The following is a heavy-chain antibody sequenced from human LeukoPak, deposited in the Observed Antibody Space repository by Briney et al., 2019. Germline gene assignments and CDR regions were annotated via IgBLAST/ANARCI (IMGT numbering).Heavy chain of an antibody. J-gene: IGHJ3*02. V-gene: IGHV4-31*03. CDR2: IYYSGST. CDR3: ARAIYYGSGSYYNAFDI. Sequence: SQTLSLTCTVSGGSISSGGYYWSWLRQPPGKGLEWIGYIYYSGSTYYNPSLKSRVTISVDTSKNQFSLKLSSVTAADTAVYYCARAIYYGSGSYYNAFDIWGQGTMVTVSS. CDR1: GGSISSGGYY. D-gene: IGHD3-10*01.